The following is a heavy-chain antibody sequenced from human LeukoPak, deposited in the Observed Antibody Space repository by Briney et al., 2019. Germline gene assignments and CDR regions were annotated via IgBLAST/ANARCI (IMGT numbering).Heavy chain of an antibody. D-gene: IGHD3-3*01. V-gene: IGHV1-58*02. CDR1: GFTFTSSA. Sequence: SVKVSCKASGFTFTSSAMQWVRQARGQRLEWIGWMVVGSGNTNYAQKFQERVTITRDMSTSTAYMELSSLRSEDTAVYYCAAGGVVDRRFDLWGRGTLVTVSS. CDR2: MVVGSGNT. J-gene: IGHJ2*01. CDR3: AAGGVVDRRFDL.